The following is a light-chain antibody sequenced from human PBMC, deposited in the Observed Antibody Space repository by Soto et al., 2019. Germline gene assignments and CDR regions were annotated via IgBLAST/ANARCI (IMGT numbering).Light chain of an antibody. J-gene: IGKJ5*01. CDR2: GAS. Sequence: EIVLTQSPGTLSLSPGERATLSCRASQSVSSSYLSWYQQNPGQAPRLLIYGASSRATGIPDRFSGSGSGTEFTLTISSLQSEDFAVYYCQQYEKWPPSITFGQGTRLEIK. V-gene: IGKV3-20*01. CDR3: QQYEKWPPSIT. CDR1: QSVSSSY.